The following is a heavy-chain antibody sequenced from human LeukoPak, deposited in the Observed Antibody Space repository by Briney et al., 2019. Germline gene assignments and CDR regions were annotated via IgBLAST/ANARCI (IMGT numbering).Heavy chain of an antibody. CDR1: GYTFTGYY. CDR3: ARRGGRSDCSSTSCYVY. Sequence: GASVKVSCKASGYTFTGYYMHWVRQAPGQELEWMGWINPNSGGTNYAQKFQGRVTMTRDTSISTAYMELSRLRSDDTAVYYCARRGGRSDCSSTSCYVYWGQGTLVTVSS. J-gene: IGHJ4*02. CDR2: INPNSGGT. V-gene: IGHV1-2*02. D-gene: IGHD2-2*01.